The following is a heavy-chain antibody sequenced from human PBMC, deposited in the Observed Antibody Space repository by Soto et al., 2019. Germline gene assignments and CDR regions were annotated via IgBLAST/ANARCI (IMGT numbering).Heavy chain of an antibody. CDR2: IIPIFGTA. V-gene: IGHV1-69*12. CDR3: ARDEMVVATGSRTSHYYYGMDV. D-gene: IGHD2-15*01. J-gene: IGHJ6*02. Sequence: QVQLVQSGAEVKKPGSSVKVSCKSSGGTFSTYAISWVRQAPGQGLEWMGGIIPIFGTANYAQKFQGRVTITADESTTTAYMELISLRSEDTAGYYCARDEMVVATGSRTSHYYYGMDVWGQGTTAPVSS. CDR1: GGTFSTYA.